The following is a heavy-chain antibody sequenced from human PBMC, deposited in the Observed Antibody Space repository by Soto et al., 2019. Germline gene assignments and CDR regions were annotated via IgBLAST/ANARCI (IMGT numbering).Heavy chain of an antibody. CDR2: IYVGGTT. Sequence: GGSLRLSCAASGFTFSSYAMSWVRQAPGKGLEWVSVIYVGGTTYYADSVKGRFTISRDDSKNTLYLQMNSLRAEDTAVYYCARRFYGMDVWGQGTTVTVSS. CDR1: GFTFSSYA. V-gene: IGHV3-53*01. CDR3: ARRFYGMDV. J-gene: IGHJ6*02.